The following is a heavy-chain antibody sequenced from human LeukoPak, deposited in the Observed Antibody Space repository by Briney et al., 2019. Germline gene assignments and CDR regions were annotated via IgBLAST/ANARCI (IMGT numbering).Heavy chain of an antibody. V-gene: IGHV3-7*01. CDR2: XKXXXXEX. CDR1: GFTFSSYW. D-gene: IGHD1-26*01. Sequence: GGSLRLSCAASGFTFSSYWMXXXXXXXGXXXXXXXXXKXXXXEXYYVDSVXXXXXXXXDNAKNSLYLQMNSLRAEDTAVYYCARLPLSXPSEWGMDYWGQGTLVTVSS. CDR3: ARLPLSXPSEWGMDY. J-gene: IGHJ4*02.